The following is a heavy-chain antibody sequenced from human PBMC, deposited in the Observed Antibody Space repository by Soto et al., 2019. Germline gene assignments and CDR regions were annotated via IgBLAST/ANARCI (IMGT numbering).Heavy chain of an antibody. CDR1: GFTFSRYA. D-gene: IGHD3-16*01. Sequence: QVQLVESGGGVVQPGRSQRLSCAASGFTFSRYAMHWVRQAPGKGLEWVAVISYDGSNKYYADYVKGRFTISRDNSKNTLYLQMNSLRAEDTAVYYCAREGGDPRRDYYYYYGMDVWGQGTTVTVSS. CDR2: ISYDGSNK. V-gene: IGHV3-30-3*01. CDR3: AREGGDPRRDYYYYYGMDV. J-gene: IGHJ6*02.